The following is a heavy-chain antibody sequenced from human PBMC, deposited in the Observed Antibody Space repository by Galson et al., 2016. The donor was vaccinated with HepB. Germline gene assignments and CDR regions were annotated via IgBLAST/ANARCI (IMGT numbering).Heavy chain of an antibody. CDR1: GYSFSTYW. J-gene: IGHJ4*02. CDR3: ARHQKAGYSPMVF. CDR2: ICPDDSDT. D-gene: IGHD4/OR15-4a*01. V-gene: IGHV5-51*01. Sequence: QSGAEVKKPGESLKISCKASGYSFSTYWIAWVRQMPGKGLEWVGIICPDDSDTRYSPSFQGQVTMSADKSIGTAYLQWNSLRASDSAIYFCARHQKAGYSPMVFWGQGTLVTVSS.